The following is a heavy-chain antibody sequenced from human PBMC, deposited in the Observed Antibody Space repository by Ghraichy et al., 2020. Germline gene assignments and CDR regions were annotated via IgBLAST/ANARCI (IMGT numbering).Heavy chain of an antibody. V-gene: IGHV4-30-2*01. CDR1: GGSISSGGYS. CDR3: ARDSGGHSSSLPDAFDI. CDR2: IYHSGST. J-gene: IGHJ3*02. Sequence: SETLSLTCAVSGGSISSGGYSWSWIRQPPGKGLEWIGYIYHSGSTYYNPSLKSRVTISVDRSKNQFSLKLGSVTAADTAVYYCARDSGGHSSSLPDAFDIWGQGTMVTVSS. D-gene: IGHD6-13*01.